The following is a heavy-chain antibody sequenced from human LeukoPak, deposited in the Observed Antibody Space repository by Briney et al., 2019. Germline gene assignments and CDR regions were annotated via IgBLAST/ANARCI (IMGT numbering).Heavy chain of an antibody. J-gene: IGHJ3*02. D-gene: IGHD6-13*01. V-gene: IGHV3-30*02. Sequence: GGSLRLSCAASGFTFSSYGMHWIRQAPGKGLEWVAVIWYDGSNKYYADSVKGRFTISRDNSKNTLYLQMNSLRAEDTAVYYCAKFPYSSSLGDDAFDIWGQGTMVTVSS. CDR2: IWYDGSNK. CDR1: GFTFSSYG. CDR3: AKFPYSSSLGDDAFDI.